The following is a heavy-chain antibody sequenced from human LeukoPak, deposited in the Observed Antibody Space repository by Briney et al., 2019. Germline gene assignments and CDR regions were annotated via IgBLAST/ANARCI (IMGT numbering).Heavy chain of an antibody. V-gene: IGHV4-4*07. CDR2: IYMNGNT. J-gene: IGHJ4*02. CDR1: GGSINSYY. Sequence: NSSETLSLTCTVSGGSINSYYWNWIRQPAGKGLEWLGRIYMNGNTNYTPSLKSRVTMSVDTSKNQFSLKLSSVTAADTAIYYCARGSFYYYGSGSYWGFDFWGQGALVTVSS. D-gene: IGHD3-10*01. CDR3: ARGSFYYYGSGSYWGFDF.